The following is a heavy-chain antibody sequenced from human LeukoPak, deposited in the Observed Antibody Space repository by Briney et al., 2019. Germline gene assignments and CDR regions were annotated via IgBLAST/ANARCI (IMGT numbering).Heavy chain of an antibody. J-gene: IGHJ2*01. CDR3: AVGTAMVHWYFDL. V-gene: IGHV4-39*01. CDR2: IYYSGST. D-gene: IGHD5-18*01. Sequence: SETLSLTCTVSGGSISSSSYYWGWIRQPPGKGLEWIGSIYYSGSTYYNPSLKSRVTISVDTSKNQFSLKLSSVTAADTAVYYCAVGTAMVHWYFDLWGRGTLVTVSS. CDR1: GGSISSSSYY.